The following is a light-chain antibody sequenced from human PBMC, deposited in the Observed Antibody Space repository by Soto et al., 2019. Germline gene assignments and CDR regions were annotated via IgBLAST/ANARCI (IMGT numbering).Light chain of an antibody. Sequence: DVVMPQSPLSLPVTPGEAASISCRSSQSLLDSSGCNYLDWSLQNPGQSPHLRVDLGSKRASAVPDTVSGSGSGTDFTLTISRLDSEDVGVDYRVRHPQTPFTFSPGAKV. CDR3: VRHPQTPFT. CDR1: QSLLDSSGCNY. CDR2: LGS. V-gene: IGKV2-28*01. J-gene: IGKJ3*01.